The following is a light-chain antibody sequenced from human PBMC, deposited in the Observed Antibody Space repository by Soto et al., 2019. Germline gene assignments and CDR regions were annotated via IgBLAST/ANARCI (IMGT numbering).Light chain of an antibody. V-gene: IGKV3-11*01. J-gene: IGKJ4*01. CDR2: DAS. Sequence: EIVLTQSPAILSLSPGERATLSCRASQSIGYYLAWYQHKPGQVPRLLIYDASNRATGIPPRFSGSGSGTDFTLTISRLEPEDSAVYYCQQRRTWLSFGGGTKVEIK. CDR1: QSIGYY. CDR3: QQRRTWLS.